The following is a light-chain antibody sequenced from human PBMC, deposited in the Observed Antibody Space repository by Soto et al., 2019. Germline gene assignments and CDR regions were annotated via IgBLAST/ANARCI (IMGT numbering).Light chain of an antibody. J-gene: IGKJ1*01. CDR3: QQYAASPRT. Sequence: EIVLTQSPGTLSLSPRERATLSCRASQSVSSNYVAWYQHKVGQAPRLLIYGASNRAPGIPDRFSGSGSGTDFTLTISRREPEDFALSYCQQYAASPRTFGQGTQVEV. V-gene: IGKV3-20*01. CDR1: QSVSSNY. CDR2: GAS.